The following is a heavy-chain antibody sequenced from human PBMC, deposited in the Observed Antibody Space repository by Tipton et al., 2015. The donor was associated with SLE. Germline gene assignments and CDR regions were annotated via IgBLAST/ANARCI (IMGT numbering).Heavy chain of an antibody. J-gene: IGHJ6*03. D-gene: IGHD1-1*01. CDR2: IYYNGNT. CDR3: ARVPGLERSYYYNYYMDV. CDR1: GDSFTIVGYY. Sequence: LRLSCTVSGDSFTIVGYYWSWIRQRPGKGLEWIGSIYYNGNTYYNPSLESRLSISVDTSRNRLSLQVRAVTAADTAVYYCARVPGLERSYYYNYYMDVWGRGTTVTVSS. V-gene: IGHV4-31*03.